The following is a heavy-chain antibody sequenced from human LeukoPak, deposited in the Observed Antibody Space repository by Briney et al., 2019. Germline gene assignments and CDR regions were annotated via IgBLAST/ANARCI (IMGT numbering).Heavy chain of an antibody. J-gene: IGHJ6*02. D-gene: IGHD3-22*01. Sequence: GSLRLSCVASRFTLRGYTMNWVRQAPGKGLEWISYISSSSIIYYSDSVKGRFTISRDNAKNSLFLQMNSLRDEDTGVYYCAIRGYYDTSYSYYYHALDVWGQGTTVTVSS. CDR3: AIRGYYDTSYSYYYHALDV. V-gene: IGHV3-48*02. CDR2: ISSSSII. CDR1: RFTLRGYT.